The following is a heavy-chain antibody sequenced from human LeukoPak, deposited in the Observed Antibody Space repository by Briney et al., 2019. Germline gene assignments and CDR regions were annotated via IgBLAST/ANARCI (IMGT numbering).Heavy chain of an antibody. D-gene: IGHD1-14*01. J-gene: IGHJ6*03. CDR2: IIPIFGTA. V-gene: IGHV1-69*13. CDR1: GGTFISYA. CDR3: ARGSVRSISYYYYYMDV. Sequence: SVKVSCKASGGTFISYAISWVRQAPGQGLEWMGGIIPIFGTANYAQKFQGRVTITADESTSTAYMELSSLRSEDTAVYYCARGSVRSISYYYYYMDVWGKGTTVTVSS.